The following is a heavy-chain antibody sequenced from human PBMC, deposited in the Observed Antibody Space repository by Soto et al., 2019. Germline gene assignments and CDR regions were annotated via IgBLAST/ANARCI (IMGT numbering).Heavy chain of an antibody. CDR3: ARDVAVAGNSYGLEV. J-gene: IGHJ6*02. Sequence: QGQLVQSGAEVKKPGASVKVSCKASGYTFTSYGISWVRQAAGQGLEWMGWISAYNGDTSSAQSLQGRVTMTTDTSTRTAYMELRSLRSDDTAAYYCARDVAVAGNSYGLEVWGQGTTVTVSS. CDR1: GYTFTSYG. D-gene: IGHD6-19*01. V-gene: IGHV1-18*04. CDR2: ISAYNGDT.